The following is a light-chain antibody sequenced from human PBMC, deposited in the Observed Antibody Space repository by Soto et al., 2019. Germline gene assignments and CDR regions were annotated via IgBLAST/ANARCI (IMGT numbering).Light chain of an antibody. V-gene: IGKV2-28*01. Sequence: EIVMTQSPLSLPVTPGEPASISCRSSQSLLHSDGYNFLQWYLQKPRQSPQPLIYLGFNRASGGTDSVSGSGSDTDFKLKISRVEAEDVRVYYCMQTLHTRPAFGKETKVEIK. CDR3: MQTLHTRPA. CDR2: LGF. CDR1: QSLLHSDGYNF. J-gene: IGKJ2*01.